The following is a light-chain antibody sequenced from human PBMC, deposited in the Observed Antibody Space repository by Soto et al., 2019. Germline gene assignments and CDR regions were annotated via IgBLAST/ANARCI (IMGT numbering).Light chain of an antibody. CDR1: QGIRNY. V-gene: IGKV1-27*01. CDR3: QRYTRAPLT. Sequence: DIQMTQSPSSLSASVGDRVTITCRASQGIRNYLAWYQQTPGKVPKLLIYGATTLQSGVPSRFSGSGSETDFTLTISSLQPEDVATYYCQRYTRAPLTFGGGTKVEIK. CDR2: GAT. J-gene: IGKJ4*01.